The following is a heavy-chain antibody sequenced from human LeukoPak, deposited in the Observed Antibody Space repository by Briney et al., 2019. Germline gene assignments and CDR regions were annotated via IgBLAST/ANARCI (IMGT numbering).Heavy chain of an antibody. J-gene: IGHJ6*02. Sequence: GGSLRLSCAASGYTFSSYGMHWVRQAPGKGLEWVAVIWYDGSNKYYADSVKGRFTISRDNSKNTLYLQMNSLRAEDTAVYYCGSVVLSGTYYRVRYSDGLDDWGQGTTVTVSS. CDR3: GSVVLSGTYYRVRYSDGLDD. V-gene: IGHV3-33*01. CDR2: IWYDGSNK. CDR1: GYTFSSYG. D-gene: IGHD3-10*01.